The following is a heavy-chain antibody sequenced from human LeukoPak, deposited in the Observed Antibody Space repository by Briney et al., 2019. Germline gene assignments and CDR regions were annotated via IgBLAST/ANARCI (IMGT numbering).Heavy chain of an antibody. CDR3: AREDDHNTNDC. CDR2: IQPDGSGA. Sequence: GGSLGLSCVTSGFTFRGYWMSWSRQAPGKGLEWVGNIQPDGSGAFYVDAMRGRFTISRDNAQNSLYLQINSLRAEDTAVYYCAREDDHNTNDCWGQGTLVTVSS. CDR1: GFTFRGYW. J-gene: IGHJ4*02. V-gene: IGHV3-7*01. D-gene: IGHD5-24*01.